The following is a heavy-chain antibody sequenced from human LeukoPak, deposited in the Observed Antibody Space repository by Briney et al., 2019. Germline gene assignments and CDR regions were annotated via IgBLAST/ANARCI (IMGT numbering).Heavy chain of an antibody. Sequence: SETLSLTCNVSGGSISNYFWSWIRQPPGRGLEWIGYISYLGSTNYNPSLKGRVTFSVDTSKNQISLRVISVTAADTAVYYCAKDYYYDSSGYYLGYWGQGTLVTVSS. J-gene: IGHJ4*02. CDR1: GGSISNYF. CDR2: ISYLGST. CDR3: AKDYYYDSSGYYLGY. V-gene: IGHV4-59*01. D-gene: IGHD3-22*01.